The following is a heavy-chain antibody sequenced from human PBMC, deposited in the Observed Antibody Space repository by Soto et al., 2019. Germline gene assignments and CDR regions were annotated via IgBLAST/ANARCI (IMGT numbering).Heavy chain of an antibody. CDR3: ARDPSETVTPGFDY. V-gene: IGHV3-33*01. CDR2: IWYDGSNK. CDR1: GFTFSSYG. D-gene: IGHD4-17*01. Sequence: QVQLVESGGGVVQPGRSLRLSCAASGFTFSSYGMHWVRQAPGKGLAWVAVIWYDGSNKYYADSVKGRFTISRDNSKNTVYLQMNSLRAEDTAVYYCARDPSETVTPGFDYWGQGTLVTVSS. J-gene: IGHJ4*02.